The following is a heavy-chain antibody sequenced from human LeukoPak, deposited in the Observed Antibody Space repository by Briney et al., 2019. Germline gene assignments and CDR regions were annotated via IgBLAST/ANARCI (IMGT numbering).Heavy chain of an antibody. CDR3: AKDAGYSYGYYFDY. CDR1: GFTFSSYG. D-gene: IGHD5-18*01. V-gene: IGHV3-30*18. Sequence: GGSLRLSCAASGFTFSSYGMHWVRQAPGKGLEWVAVISYDGSNKYYADSVKGRFTISRDNSKNTLYLQMNSLRAGDTAVYYCAKDAGYSYGYYFDYWGQGTLVTVSS. J-gene: IGHJ4*02. CDR2: ISYDGSNK.